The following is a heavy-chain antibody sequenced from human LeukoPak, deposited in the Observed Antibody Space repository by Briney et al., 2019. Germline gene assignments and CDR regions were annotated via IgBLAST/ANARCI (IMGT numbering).Heavy chain of an antibody. Sequence: PGGSLRLSCAASGFTFSSYAMHWVRQAPGKGLEYVSAISSNGGSTYYANSVKGRFTISRDNSKNTLYLQMGSLRAEDMAVYYCARASAAAGTYWFDPWGQGTWSPSPQ. CDR3: ARASAAAGTYWFDP. J-gene: IGHJ5*02. D-gene: IGHD6-13*01. V-gene: IGHV3-64*01. CDR2: ISSNGGST. CDR1: GFTFSSYA.